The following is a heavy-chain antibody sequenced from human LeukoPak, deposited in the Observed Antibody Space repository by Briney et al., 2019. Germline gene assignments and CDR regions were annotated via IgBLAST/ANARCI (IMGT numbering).Heavy chain of an antibody. V-gene: IGHV4-59*08. CDR1: GGSISSYY. J-gene: IGHJ4*02. CDR3: SSRGYNYGRFFDY. D-gene: IGHD5-18*01. CDR2: IYYSGST. Sequence: PSETLSLTCTVSGGSISSYYWSWIRQPPGKGLEWIGYIYYSGSTNYNPSLKSRVTISVDTSKNQFSLKLSSVTAADTAVYYCSSRGYNYGRFFDYWGQGTLVTVSS.